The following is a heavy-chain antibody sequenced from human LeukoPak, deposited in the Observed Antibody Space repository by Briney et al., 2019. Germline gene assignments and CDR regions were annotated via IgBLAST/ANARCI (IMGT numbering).Heavy chain of an antibody. J-gene: IGHJ4*02. V-gene: IGHV1-69*05. CDR2: IIPVFDTA. CDR3: ALSAEKQLVYFDF. CDR1: GDTFGNYD. Sequence: ASVKVSCKASGDTFGNYDVTWVRQARGQGLEWMGRIIPVFDTAKYAQNFQGRVTMTTDESSSTAYMELYSLRSEDTAVYYCALSAEKQLVYFDFWGQGTLVTVSS. D-gene: IGHD6-13*01.